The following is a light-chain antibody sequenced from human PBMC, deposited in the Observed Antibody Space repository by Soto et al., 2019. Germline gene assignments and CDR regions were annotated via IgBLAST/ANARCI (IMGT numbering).Light chain of an antibody. Sequence: QSALTQPASVSGSPGQSITISCTGTSSDVGGYNYVSWYQQHPGKAPKLMIYDVNNRLSGVSSRFSGSKSGNTASLTISGLQAEDEADYYCSSYTRSDTYVFATGTKVTVL. J-gene: IGLJ1*01. CDR2: DVN. CDR1: SSDVGGYNY. V-gene: IGLV2-14*03. CDR3: SSYTRSDTYV.